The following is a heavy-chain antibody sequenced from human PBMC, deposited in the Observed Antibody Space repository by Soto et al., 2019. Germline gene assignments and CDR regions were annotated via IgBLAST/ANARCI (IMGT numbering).Heavy chain of an antibody. CDR3: AVFRSSWFCDGRLDS. CDR1: GYSFTSYW. Sequence: GESLKISCKGSGYSFTSYWIGWVRQMPGKGLEWMGSIYPGDSDTSYSPSFQGQVTISADKSTSTAYLQWNSLEASDTAIYYCAVFRSSWFCDGRLDSWGPGTLVTVSS. CDR2: IYPGDSDT. J-gene: IGHJ4*02. D-gene: IGHD6-13*01. V-gene: IGHV5-51*01.